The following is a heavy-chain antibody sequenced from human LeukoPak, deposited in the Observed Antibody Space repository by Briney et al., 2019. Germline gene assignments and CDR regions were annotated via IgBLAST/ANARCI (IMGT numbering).Heavy chain of an antibody. D-gene: IGHD3-22*01. V-gene: IGHV4-4*07. CDR1: GGSISSYY. Sequence: SETLSLTCTVSGGSISSYYWSWIRQPAGKGLEWIGRIYTSGSTNYNPSLKSRVTISVDKSKNQFSLKLSSVTAADTAVYYCAREGVSRSDYYDSKRGGSDFDYWGQGTLVTVSS. CDR3: AREGVSRSDYYDSKRGGSDFDY. J-gene: IGHJ4*02. CDR2: IYTSGST.